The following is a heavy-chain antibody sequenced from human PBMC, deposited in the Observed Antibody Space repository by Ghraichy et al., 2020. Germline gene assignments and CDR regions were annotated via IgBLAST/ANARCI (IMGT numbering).Heavy chain of an antibody. J-gene: IGHJ4*02. CDR1: GFNFARHW. V-gene: IGHV3-7*01. D-gene: IGHD4-17*01. CDR3: ARDPYGDYKYGGTDF. CDR2: IKSDGSDR. Sequence: GGSLRLSCAASGFNFARHWMSWVRQVPGKGLEWVASIKSDGSDRFYVDSVKGRFTISRDNAENSVSLEMTSLRGEDTAVYCCARDPYGDYKYGGTDFWGRGTLVSVSS.